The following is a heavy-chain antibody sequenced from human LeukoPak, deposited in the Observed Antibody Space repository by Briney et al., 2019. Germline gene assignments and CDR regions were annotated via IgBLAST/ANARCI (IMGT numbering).Heavy chain of an antibody. CDR2: IYYSGST. CDR3: ARDWVVVVVPAATDKAYYYYYGMDV. J-gene: IGHJ6*02. V-gene: IGHV4-31*03. D-gene: IGHD2-2*01. CDR1: GGSISSGGYY. Sequence: SETLSLTCTVSGGSISSGGYYWSWIRQHPGKGLEWIGYIYYSGSTYYNPSLKSRVTISVDTSKNQFSLKLSSVTAADTAVYYCARDWVVVVVPAATDKAYYYYYGMDVWGQGTTVTVSS.